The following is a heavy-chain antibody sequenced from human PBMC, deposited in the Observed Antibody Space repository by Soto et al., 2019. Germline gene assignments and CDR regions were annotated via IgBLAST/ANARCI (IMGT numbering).Heavy chain of an antibody. D-gene: IGHD2-15*01. CDR1: GGSISSYY. Sequence: PSETLSLTCTVSGGSISSYYWSWIRQPPGKGLEWIGYIYYSGSTNYNPSLKSRVTISVDTSKNQFSLKLSSVTAADTAVYYCASGYCSGGSCYSDAFEIWGQGTMVTVSS. V-gene: IGHV4-59*01. J-gene: IGHJ3*02. CDR3: ASGYCSGGSCYSDAFEI. CDR2: IYYSGST.